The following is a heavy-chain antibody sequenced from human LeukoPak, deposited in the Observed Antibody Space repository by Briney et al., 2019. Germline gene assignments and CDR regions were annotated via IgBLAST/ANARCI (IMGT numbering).Heavy chain of an antibody. Sequence: SETLSLTCAVYGGSFSGYYWSWIRQPPGKGLEWIGEINHSGSTNYNPSLKSRVTISVDTSKNQFSLKLSSVTAADTAVYYCARGRWRWLQYRAFDIWGQGTMVTVSS. CDR1: GGSFSGYY. V-gene: IGHV4-34*01. CDR2: INHSGST. D-gene: IGHD5-24*01. CDR3: ARGRWRWLQYRAFDI. J-gene: IGHJ3*02.